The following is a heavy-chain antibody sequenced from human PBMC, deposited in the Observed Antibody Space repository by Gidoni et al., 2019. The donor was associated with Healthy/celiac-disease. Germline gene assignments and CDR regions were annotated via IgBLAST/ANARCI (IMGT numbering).Heavy chain of an antibody. V-gene: IGHV3-23*01. Sequence: EVQLLESGGGLVQPGGSLRLSCAGYGFTFSSYAMSWVRQAPGKGLEWVSAISGSGGSTYYADSVKGRFTISRDNSKNTLYLQMNSLRAEDTAVYYCAKDLGYGDYRAYFDYWGQGTLVTVSS. CDR1: GFTFSSYA. CDR2: ISGSGGST. J-gene: IGHJ4*02. D-gene: IGHD4-17*01. CDR3: AKDLGYGDYRAYFDY.